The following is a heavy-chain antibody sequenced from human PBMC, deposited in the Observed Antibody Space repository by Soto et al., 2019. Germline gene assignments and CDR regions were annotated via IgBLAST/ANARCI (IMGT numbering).Heavy chain of an antibody. D-gene: IGHD6-25*01. CDR3: ATDLGSGRIP. CDR2: INPHSGAT. CDR1: GYTFTYYT. V-gene: IGHV1-2*02. Sequence: ASVKVSCKTSGYTFTYYTIHWVRQAPGQGLEWMGWINPHSGATNYAHKFRGRVTMTRDTSIATAYMELTGLRFDDTAVYYCATDLGSGRIPWGQGTRVTVSS. J-gene: IGHJ5*02.